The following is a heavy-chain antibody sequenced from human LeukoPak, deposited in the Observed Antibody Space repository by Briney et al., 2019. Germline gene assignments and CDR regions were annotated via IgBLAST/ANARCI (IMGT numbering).Heavy chain of an antibody. D-gene: IGHD4/OR15-4a*01. Sequence: GGSLRLSCAASGFTFDDSVMSWVRQAPGKGLEWVSSINWNGGSTGYADSVKGRFTISRDNAKNSLYLQMNSLRAEDTAVYYCARRAGAYSHPYDYWGQGTLVTVSS. CDR1: GFTFDDSV. V-gene: IGHV3-20*04. J-gene: IGHJ4*02. CDR3: ARRAGAYSHPYDY. CDR2: INWNGGST.